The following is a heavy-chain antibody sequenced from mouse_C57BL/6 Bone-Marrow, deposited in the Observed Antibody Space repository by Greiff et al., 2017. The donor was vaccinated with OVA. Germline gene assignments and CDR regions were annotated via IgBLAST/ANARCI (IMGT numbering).Heavy chain of an antibody. D-gene: IGHD1-1*01. CDR3: ARSGIATGYCDV. CDR1: GYTFTSYW. Sequence: QVQLQQPGAELVKPGASVKLSCKASGYTFTSYWMHWVKQRPGQGLEWIGMIHPNSGSTNYNEKFKSKATLTVDKSSSTAYMQLSSLTSEDAAVYYCARSGIATGYCDVWGTGTTVTVSS. J-gene: IGHJ1*03. CDR2: IHPNSGST. V-gene: IGHV1-64*01.